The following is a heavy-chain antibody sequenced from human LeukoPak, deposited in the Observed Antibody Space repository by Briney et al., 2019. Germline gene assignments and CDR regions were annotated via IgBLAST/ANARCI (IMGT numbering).Heavy chain of an antibody. D-gene: IGHD3-10*01. CDR2: ISSSTSYI. CDR3: AKRFTYYYGSGSYFDY. V-gene: IGHV3-21*04. CDR1: GFTFSSYS. J-gene: IGHJ4*02. Sequence: GGSLRLSCAASGFTFSSYSMNWVRQAPGKGLEWVSSISSSTSYIYYADSVKGRFTISRDNAKNSLYLQMNSLRAEDTAVYYCAKRFTYYYGSGSYFDYWGQGTLVTVSS.